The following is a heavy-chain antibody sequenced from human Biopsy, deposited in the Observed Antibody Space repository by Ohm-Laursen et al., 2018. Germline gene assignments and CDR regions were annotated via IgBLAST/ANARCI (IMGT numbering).Heavy chain of an antibody. J-gene: IGHJ6*02. CDR2: IDWDDAK. V-gene: IGHV2-70*16. CDR3: ARIPILVDPAAIVYRHRRHLQGLDV. D-gene: IGHD2-2*02. CDR1: GFSLNTRGMS. Sequence: TQTLTLTGTLSGFSLNTRGMSVTWIRQPPGKALEWLARIDWDDAKFYSESLKTRLTISKGTSENHVVLTLSDVAPVDTATYYCARIPILVDPAAIVYRHRRHLQGLDVWGQGTTVIVSS.